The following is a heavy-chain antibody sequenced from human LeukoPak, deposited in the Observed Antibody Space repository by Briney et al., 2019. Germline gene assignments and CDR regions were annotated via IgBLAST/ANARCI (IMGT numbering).Heavy chain of an antibody. D-gene: IGHD3-10*01. CDR2: ISYDGSNK. CDR1: GFTFSSYG. CDR3: AKNFGYGSGTSFDY. V-gene: IGHV3-30*18. Sequence: GGSLRLSCAASGFTFSSYGMHWVRQAPGKGLEWVAVISYDGSNKYYADSVKGRFTISRDNSNNTLHLQMNSLRAEDTAVYYCAKNFGYGSGTSFDYWGQGTLVTVSS. J-gene: IGHJ4*02.